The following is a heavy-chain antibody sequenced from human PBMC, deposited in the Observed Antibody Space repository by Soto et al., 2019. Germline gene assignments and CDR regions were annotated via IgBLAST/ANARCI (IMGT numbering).Heavy chain of an antibody. Sequence: QVQLQQSGPGLVKPSETLALTCSVSSGSISNYYWSWIRQPPGKGLEWIGYISYSGSTNYNPSLNSRVTISVDTSKNQFSLKLTSVTAADTAVYYCARGGPYGRLIIGDWFDPWGQGTLVTVSS. CDR1: SGSISNYY. CDR2: ISYSGST. CDR3: ARGGPYGRLIIGDWFDP. V-gene: IGHV4-59*01. D-gene: IGHD3-10*01. J-gene: IGHJ5*02.